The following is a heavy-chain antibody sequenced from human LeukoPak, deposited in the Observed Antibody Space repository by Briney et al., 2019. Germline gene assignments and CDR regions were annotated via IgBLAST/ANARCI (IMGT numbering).Heavy chain of an antibody. Sequence: GRSLRLSCAASGFTFSNYWMHWARHAPGKGLVWVSHINSDGSSRKYADSVKGRFTIYRDNAKNTLYLQMSSLRAEDTAVYYCASASSHRIAAGGDYWGQGTLVTVSS. CDR2: INSDGSSR. V-gene: IGHV3-74*01. CDR3: ASASSHRIAAGGDY. J-gene: IGHJ4*02. CDR1: GFTFSNYW. D-gene: IGHD6-13*01.